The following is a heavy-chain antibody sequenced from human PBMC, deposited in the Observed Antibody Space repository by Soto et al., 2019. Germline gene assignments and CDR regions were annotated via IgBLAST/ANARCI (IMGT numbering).Heavy chain of an antibody. CDR2: ISAFSGYT. V-gene: IGHV1-18*01. D-gene: IGHD2-21*01. CDR1: GYIFNKYG. J-gene: IGHJ3*01. Sequence: RASVKVSCKASGYIFNKYGFNWVRQAPGQGLEWMGRISAFSGYTNFAQKFQGRVTLTTDTSTNTAYMELSSLRSDDTAIYYCARGRGVVIPAGTPDAFDVWGQGTMVTVSS. CDR3: ARGRGVVIPAGTPDAFDV.